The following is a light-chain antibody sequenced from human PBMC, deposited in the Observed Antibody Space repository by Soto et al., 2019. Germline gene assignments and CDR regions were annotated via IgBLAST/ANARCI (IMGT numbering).Light chain of an antibody. J-gene: IGKJ4*01. CDR2: GAS. CDR3: QQYNNWPPLT. CDR1: QSVSSN. V-gene: IGKV3-15*01. Sequence: EIVMTQSPATLSVSPGERATLSCRASQSVSSNLAWYQQKPGQAPRLRIYGASTRATGIPARFSGSGSGTEVTLTISSLQSEDFAVYYCQQYNNWPPLTFGGGTKVEIK.